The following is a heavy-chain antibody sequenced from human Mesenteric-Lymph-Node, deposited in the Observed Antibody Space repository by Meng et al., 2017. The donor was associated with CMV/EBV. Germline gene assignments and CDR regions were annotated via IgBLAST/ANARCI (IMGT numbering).Heavy chain of an antibody. CDR2: INTNTGNP. J-gene: IGHJ4*02. V-gene: IGHV7-4-1*02. D-gene: IGHD6-13*01. CDR1: GYTFNSYA. Sequence: SGYTFNSYAMNWVRQAPGQGLEWMGWINTNTGNPTYAQGFTGRFVFSLDTSVSTAYLQISSLKAEDTAVYYCARGPPEGIAAADLDYWGQGTLVTVSS. CDR3: ARGPPEGIAAADLDY.